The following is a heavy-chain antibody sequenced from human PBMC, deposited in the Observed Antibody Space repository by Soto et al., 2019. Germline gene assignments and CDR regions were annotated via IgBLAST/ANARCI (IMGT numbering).Heavy chain of an antibody. Sequence: GASVKVSCKASGYTFTSYYMHWVRQAPGQGLEWMGLVNPSGGSTSYAQKFRGRVTMTRDTSTSTVYMDLSSLRSEDTAVYYCAIPQSARYTDFSGQGTLVTVSS. CDR3: AIPQSARYTDF. J-gene: IGHJ4*02. D-gene: IGHD5-18*01. CDR2: VNPSGGST. V-gene: IGHV1-46*01. CDR1: GYTFTSYY.